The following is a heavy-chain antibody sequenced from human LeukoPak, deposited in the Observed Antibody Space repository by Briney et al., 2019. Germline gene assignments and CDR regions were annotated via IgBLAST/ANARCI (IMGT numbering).Heavy chain of an antibody. CDR2: TR. Sequence: GGSLRLSCAESGFTFSSYGMHWVRQAPGKGVEGVAFTRYADSVNGRFTISRDNAKNSLYLQMNSLRAEDTALYYCARAVFWDAFDIWGQGTMVTVSS. D-gene: IGHD2-21*01. CDR1: GFTFSSYG. V-gene: IGHV3-30*02. CDR3: ARAVFWDAFDI. J-gene: IGHJ3*02.